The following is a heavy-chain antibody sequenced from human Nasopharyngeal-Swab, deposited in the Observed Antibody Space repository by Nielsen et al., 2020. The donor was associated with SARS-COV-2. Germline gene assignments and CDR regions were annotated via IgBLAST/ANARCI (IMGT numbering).Heavy chain of an antibody. J-gene: IGHJ4*02. D-gene: IGHD6-13*01. Sequence: GGSLRLSCAASGFTVSSNYMSWVRQAPGKGLEWVSVIYSGGSIYYADSVKGRFTISRDNAKNSLYLQMNSLRAEDTAVYYCARGKAAAGYYFDYWGQGTLVTVSS. CDR3: ARGKAAAGYYFDY. CDR1: GFTVSSNY. V-gene: IGHV3-53*01. CDR2: IYSGGSI.